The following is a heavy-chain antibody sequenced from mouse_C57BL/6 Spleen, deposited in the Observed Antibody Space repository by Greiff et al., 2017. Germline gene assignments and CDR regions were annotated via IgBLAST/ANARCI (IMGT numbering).Heavy chain of an antibody. CDR1: GFTFSSYA. CDR2: ISDGGSYT. D-gene: IGHD2-4*01. V-gene: IGHV5-4*01. J-gene: IGHJ4*01. CDR3: ARGDDYDDGVYYAMDY. Sequence: EVQRVESGGGLVKPGGSLKLSCAASGFTFSSYAMSWVRQTPEKRLEWVATISDGGSYTYYPDNVKGRFTISRDNAKNNLYLQMSHLKSEDTAMYYCARGDDYDDGVYYAMDYWGQGTSVTVSS.